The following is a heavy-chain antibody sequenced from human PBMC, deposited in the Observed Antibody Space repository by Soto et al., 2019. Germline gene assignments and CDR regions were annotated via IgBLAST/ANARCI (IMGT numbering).Heavy chain of an antibody. V-gene: IGHV3-74*01. CDR1: GFTFSSYW. Sequence: EAQLVESGGGLVQPGGSLSLSCAASGFTFSSYWMHWVRQAPGKGLVWVSRINPDGRTTNYADSVKGRFTISRDNANDTLYLQMNSLRAEDTAVYCCTIVRVSGYEFDPWGQGTLITVSS. D-gene: IGHD5-12*01. J-gene: IGHJ5*02. CDR3: TIVRVSGYEFDP. CDR2: INPDGRTT.